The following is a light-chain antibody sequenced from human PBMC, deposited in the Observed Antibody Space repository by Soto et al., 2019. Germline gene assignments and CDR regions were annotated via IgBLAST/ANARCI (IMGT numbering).Light chain of an antibody. Sequence: EIVLTQSPGTLSLSPGERATLSCRASQSVSYYLAWYQQKPGQAPRLLIYDASSRATGVPDRFSGSGSGTEFTLTITSLQPEDFATYYCQQSYNFPRTFGQGTKVDIK. CDR3: QQSYNFPRT. CDR2: DAS. V-gene: IGKV3D-20*02. CDR1: QSVSYY. J-gene: IGKJ1*01.